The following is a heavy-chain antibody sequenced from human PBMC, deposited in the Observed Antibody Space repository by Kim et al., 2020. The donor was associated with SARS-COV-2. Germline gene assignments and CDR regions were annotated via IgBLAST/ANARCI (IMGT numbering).Heavy chain of an antibody. J-gene: IGHJ4*02. Sequence: AGSGKGRFSVSRDNAKNSRYLQMNGLRAEDTAVYYCTRGGKAYTSGWFFDYWGPGTLVTVSS. V-gene: IGHV3-11*06. CDR3: TRGGKAYTSGWFFDY. D-gene: IGHD6-19*01.